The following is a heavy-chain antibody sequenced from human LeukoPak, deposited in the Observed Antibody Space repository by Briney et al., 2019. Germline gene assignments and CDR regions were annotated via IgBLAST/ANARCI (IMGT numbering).Heavy chain of an antibody. Sequence: KPSETLSLTCTVSGGSISSSSYYWGWIRQPPGKGLEWIGSIYYSGSTYYNPSLKSRVTISVDTSKNQFSLKLSSVTAADTAVYYCARVTPYLYYFDYWGQGTLVTVSS. CDR1: GGSISSSSYY. D-gene: IGHD2-2*01. V-gene: IGHV4-39*07. CDR2: IYYSGST. J-gene: IGHJ4*02. CDR3: ARVTPYLYYFDY.